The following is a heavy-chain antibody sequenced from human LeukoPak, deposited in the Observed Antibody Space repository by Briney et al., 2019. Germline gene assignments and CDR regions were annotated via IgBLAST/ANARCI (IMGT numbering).Heavy chain of an antibody. J-gene: IGHJ5*02. Sequence: SQTLSLTCAVSGGSISIGDYSWSWIRQPPGKGLEWIVYIFQSGSTYYNPSLKSRVTISVDRSKNQFSLKLSSVTAADTAVYYCARVGSDWNDVRYNWFDPWGQGTLVTVSS. CDR2: IFQSGST. CDR1: GGSISIGDYS. CDR3: ARVGSDWNDVRYNWFDP. V-gene: IGHV4-30-2*01. D-gene: IGHD1-1*01.